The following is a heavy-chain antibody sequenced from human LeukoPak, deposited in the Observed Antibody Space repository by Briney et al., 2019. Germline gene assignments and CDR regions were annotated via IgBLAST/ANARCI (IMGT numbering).Heavy chain of an antibody. CDR1: GVSITGHY. J-gene: IGHJ3*02. Sequence: PSETLSLTCTVSGVSITGHYWSWVRQAPGIGLEWIGFIYYSGRTRYNPSLHSRGTISADTSKNHLSLKLTSVTAADTAIYYCARLLDNDSSGDPDTFDMWGQGIQVTVSS. D-gene: IGHD3-22*01. CDR3: ARLLDNDSSGDPDTFDM. V-gene: IGHV4-59*08. CDR2: IYYSGRT.